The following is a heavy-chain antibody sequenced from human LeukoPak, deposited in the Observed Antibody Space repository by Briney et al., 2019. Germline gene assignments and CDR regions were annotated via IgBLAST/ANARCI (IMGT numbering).Heavy chain of an antibody. V-gene: IGHV1-2*02. D-gene: IGHD4-17*01. CDR2: INPDNGGT. CDR3: ARDQRRTTVTFLYNYYYGLDV. CDR1: GYTFTGYY. J-gene: IGHJ6*02. Sequence: ASVKVSCKASGYTFTGYYMHWVRQAPGQGLEWMGWINPDNGGTNYAQKFQGRVTMTRDMSISTAYMELSRLRSDDTAVYYCARDQRRTTVTFLYNYYYGLDVWGQGTTVTVSS.